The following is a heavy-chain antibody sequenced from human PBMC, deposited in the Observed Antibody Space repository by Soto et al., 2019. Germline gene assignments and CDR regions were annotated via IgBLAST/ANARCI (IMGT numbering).Heavy chain of an antibody. D-gene: IGHD1-26*01. Sequence: EVQLVETGGGLIQPGGSLRLSCLASGFSVTTNYIIWVRQPPGKGLEWVSTTFTGGSTHYADPVKGRFSISRDNSKNTVYLQMNNLRVEDTAVYYCAKKPPSSIQGWAFGMDVWGQGTTVSVSS. CDR3: AKKPPSSIQGWAFGMDV. CDR2: TFTGGST. J-gene: IGHJ6*02. V-gene: IGHV3-53*02. CDR1: GFSVTTNY.